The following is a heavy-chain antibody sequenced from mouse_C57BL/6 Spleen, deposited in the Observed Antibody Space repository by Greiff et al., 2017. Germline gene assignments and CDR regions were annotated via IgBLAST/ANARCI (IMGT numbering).Heavy chain of an antibody. J-gene: IGHJ4*01. D-gene: IGHD2-5*01. CDR3: ARDRGYYSNYAGGARDY. V-gene: IGHV5-16*01. CDR1: GFTFSDYY. CDR2: INYDGSST. Sequence: EVKLVESEGGLVQPGSSMKLSCTASGFTFSDYYMAWVRQVPEKGLEWVANINYDGSSTYYLDSLKSRFIISRDNAKNILYLQMSSLKSEDTATYYCARDRGYYSNYAGGARDYWGQGTSVTVSS.